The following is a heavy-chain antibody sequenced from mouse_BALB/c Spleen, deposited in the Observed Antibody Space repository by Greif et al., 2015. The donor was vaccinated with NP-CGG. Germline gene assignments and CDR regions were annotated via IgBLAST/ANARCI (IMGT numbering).Heavy chain of an antibody. Sequence: EVMLVESGGGLVKPGGSLKLSCAASGFTFSSYAMSWVRQTPEKRLEWVASISSGGSTSYPERGKGRITTSRDNARNMLYLQMGSVRSEDTAVYYCARGEGGYGGFAYWGQGTLVTVSA. D-gene: IGHD2-2*01. CDR3: ARGEGGYGGFAY. V-gene: IGHV5-6-5*01. CDR2: ISSGGST. J-gene: IGHJ3*01. CDR1: GFTFSSYA.